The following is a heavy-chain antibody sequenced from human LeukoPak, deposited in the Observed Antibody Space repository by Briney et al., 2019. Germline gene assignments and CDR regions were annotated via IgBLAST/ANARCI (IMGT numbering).Heavy chain of an antibody. Sequence: ASVKVSCKASGYTFTNYHINWVRQAPGQALEWMGWISASSGNRNYAQKLQGRVTMTTDTSTTTAYMELRNLRSDDTAVYYCARSSQEEAIVRPSDYWGQGTLVTVSS. D-gene: IGHD2-15*01. J-gene: IGHJ4*02. CDR1: GYTFTNYH. CDR3: ARSSQEEAIVRPSDY. CDR2: ISASSGNR. V-gene: IGHV1-18*04.